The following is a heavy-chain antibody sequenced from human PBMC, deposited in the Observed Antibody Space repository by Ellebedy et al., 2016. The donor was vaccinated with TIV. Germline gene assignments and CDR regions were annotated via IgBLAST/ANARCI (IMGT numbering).Heavy chain of an antibody. Sequence: AGSLRLSXPAPGSTCITYRRKSGRQAPGKGLEWVSYISSSSSTIYYADSVKGRFTISRDNAKNSLYLQMNSLRDEDTAVYYCARDRGGGSCTDWGQGTLVTRSS. CDR2: ISSSSSTI. D-gene: IGHD2-15*01. V-gene: IGHV3-48*02. CDR3: ARDRGGGSCTD. CDR1: GSTCITYR. J-gene: IGHJ4*02.